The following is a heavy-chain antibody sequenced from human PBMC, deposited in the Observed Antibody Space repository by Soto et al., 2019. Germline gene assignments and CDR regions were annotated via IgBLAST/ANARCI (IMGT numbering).Heavy chain of an antibody. V-gene: IGHV3-15*01. Sequence: PGGSLRLSCAASGFTFNNAWMSWVRQAPGKGLEWVGRIKSKTGGGTTDYAAPVKGRFTISRDDSKNTLYPQMNSLKNEDTDVYYCTTESSGWSVKNYHNRPMDGWGQATTVTV. J-gene: IGHJ6*02. CDR2: IKSKTGGGTT. D-gene: IGHD6-19*01. CDR1: GFTFNNAW. CDR3: TTESSGWSVKNYHNRPMDG.